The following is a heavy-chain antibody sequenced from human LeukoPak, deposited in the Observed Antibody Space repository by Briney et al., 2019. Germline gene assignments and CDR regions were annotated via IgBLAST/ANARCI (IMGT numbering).Heavy chain of an antibody. V-gene: IGHV1-2*06. D-gene: IGHD3-10*01. CDR2: INPNSGGT. Sequence: ASVKVSCKASGYTFTGYYMHCVRQAPGHGLEWMGRINPNSGGTNYAQKFQGRVTMTRDTSISTAYMELSRLRSDDTAVYYCARDLNYYGSGSYYPDYWGQGTLVTVSS. CDR1: GYTFTGYY. CDR3: ARDLNYYGSGSYYPDY. J-gene: IGHJ4*02.